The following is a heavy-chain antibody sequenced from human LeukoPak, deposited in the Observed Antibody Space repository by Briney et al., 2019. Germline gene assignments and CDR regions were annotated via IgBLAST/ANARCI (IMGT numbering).Heavy chain of an antibody. Sequence: GGSLRLSCAAYGFTFSSYEMNWVRQAPGKGLEWVSYISNSGSTMYYADFVKGRFTISRDTAKTSLYLQMNRLRAEDTAVYYCARGYYYDSTGYNPFDYWGQGTLVTVSS. CDR2: ISNSGSTM. CDR1: GFTFSSYE. V-gene: IGHV3-48*03. J-gene: IGHJ4*02. D-gene: IGHD3-22*01. CDR3: ARGYYYDSTGYNPFDY.